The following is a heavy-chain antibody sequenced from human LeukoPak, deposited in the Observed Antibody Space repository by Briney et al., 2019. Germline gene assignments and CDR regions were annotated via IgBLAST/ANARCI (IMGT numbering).Heavy chain of an antibody. V-gene: IGHV1-8*03. CDR3: ARGQRLRFLEWSRFIGDV. J-gene: IGHJ6*04. CDR1: GYTFTCYD. CDR2: MNPNSGNT. D-gene: IGHD3-3*01. Sequence: ASVKVSCKASGYTFTCYDINWVREATGQGLEWMGWMNPNSGNTGYAQKFQGRVTITRNTSISTAYMELSSLRSEDTAVYYCARGQRLRFLEWSRFIGDVWGKGTLVTVSS.